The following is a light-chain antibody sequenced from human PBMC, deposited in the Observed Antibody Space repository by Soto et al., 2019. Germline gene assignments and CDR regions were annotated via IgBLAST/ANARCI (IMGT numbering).Light chain of an antibody. CDR2: DTS. V-gene: IGLV7-46*01. CDR1: AGAVTSGQY. CDR3: LLSYNGVQV. Sequence: QAVVTQEPSLTVSPGGTVTLTCGSSAGAVTSGQYPFWFQQKPGQAPKTLNYDTSRRHSWTPARFSGSLLGGKAALTLSGTQPEDEAEYYCLLSYNGVQVFGGGTKLTVL. J-gene: IGLJ3*02.